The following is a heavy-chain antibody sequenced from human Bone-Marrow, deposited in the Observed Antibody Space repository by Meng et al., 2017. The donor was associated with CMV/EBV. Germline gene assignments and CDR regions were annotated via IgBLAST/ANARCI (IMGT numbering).Heavy chain of an antibody. V-gene: IGHV4-59*01. CDR2: IYYSGST. D-gene: IGHD7-27*01. J-gene: IGHJ5*02. Sequence: SETLSFTCTVSGGSISSYYWSWIRQPPGKGLEWIGYIYYSGSTNYNPSLKSRVTISVDTSKNQFSLKLSSVTAADTAVYYCARCSPFALGTGDWFDPWGQGTLVTVSS. CDR1: GGSISSYY. CDR3: ARCSPFALGTGDWFDP.